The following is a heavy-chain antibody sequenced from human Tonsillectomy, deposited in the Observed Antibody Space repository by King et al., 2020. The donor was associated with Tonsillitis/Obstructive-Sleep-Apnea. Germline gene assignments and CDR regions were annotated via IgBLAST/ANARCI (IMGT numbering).Heavy chain of an antibody. V-gene: IGHV3-33*01. Sequence: VQLVESGGGVVQPGRSLRLSCAASGFTFSSYGMHWVRQAPGKGLEGGAVIWYDGSNKYYADSVKGRFTITRDNSKNTLYLQMNSLRAEDTAVYYCARDGSSGWPYYYYYYGMDVWGQGTTVTVSS. CDR1: GFTFSSYG. J-gene: IGHJ6*02. CDR3: ARDGSSGWPYYYYYYGMDV. D-gene: IGHD6-19*01. CDR2: IWYDGSNK.